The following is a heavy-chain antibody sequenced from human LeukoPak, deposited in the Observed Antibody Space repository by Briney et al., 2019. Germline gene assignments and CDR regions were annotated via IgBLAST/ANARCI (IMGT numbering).Heavy chain of an antibody. CDR2: INHSGST. CDR3: ASRPLHWYFDL. CDR1: GGSFSGYY. V-gene: IGHV4-34*01. J-gene: IGHJ2*01. Sequence: SETLSLTCAVYGGSFSGYYWSWIRQPPGKGLEWIGEINHSGSTNYNPSLKSRVTISVDTSKNQFSLKLSSVTAADTAVYYCASRPLHWYFDLWGRGTLVTVTS.